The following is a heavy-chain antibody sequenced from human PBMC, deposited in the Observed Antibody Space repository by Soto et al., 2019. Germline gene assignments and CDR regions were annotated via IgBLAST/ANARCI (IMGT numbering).Heavy chain of an antibody. V-gene: IGHV4-31*03. CDR3: ARAQVLTGYYTSLYNWFDP. D-gene: IGHD3-9*01. Sequence: SETLSLTCTVSGGSISSGGYYWSWIRQHPGKGLEWIGYIYYSGSTYYNPSLKSRVTISVDTSKNQFSLRLSSVTAADTAVYYCARAQVLTGYYTSLYNWFDPWGQGTLVTVSS. CDR1: GGSISSGGYY. CDR2: IYYSGST. J-gene: IGHJ5*02.